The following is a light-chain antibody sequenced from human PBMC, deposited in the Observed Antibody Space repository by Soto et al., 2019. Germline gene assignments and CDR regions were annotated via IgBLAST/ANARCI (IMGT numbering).Light chain of an antibody. J-gene: IGKJ4*01. V-gene: IGKV1-39*01. CDR3: EQSYSPPHT. Sequence: DIQGTQWAASVSKSVGDGVSRKCRASQSISSYLNWYQQKPGKAPKLLIYAASSLQSGVPSRFSGSGSGTDFTITISSLQPEDLATYYCEQSYSPPHTFGAGTKVDI. CDR1: QSISSY. CDR2: AAS.